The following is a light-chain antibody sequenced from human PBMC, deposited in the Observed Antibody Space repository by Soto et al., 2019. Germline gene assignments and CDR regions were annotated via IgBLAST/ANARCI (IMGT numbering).Light chain of an antibody. CDR1: QSVSSK. J-gene: IGKJ5*01. Sequence: EILLTQSPATLSVSPGERATLSCRASQSVSSKLVWYQKKPGQALRLLIYGASTRATGVSARFSGSGSGTEFTLSISSLQSQDLALYYCQQYNDWPPITFGQGTRLEI. CDR2: GAS. CDR3: QQYNDWPPIT. V-gene: IGKV3-15*01.